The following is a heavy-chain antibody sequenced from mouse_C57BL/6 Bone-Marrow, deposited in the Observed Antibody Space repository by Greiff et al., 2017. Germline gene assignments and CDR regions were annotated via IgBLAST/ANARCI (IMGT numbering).Heavy chain of an antibody. CDR2: ISNGGGST. J-gene: IGHJ4*01. V-gene: IGHV5-12*01. CDR1: GFTFSDYY. D-gene: IGHD2-2*01. CDR3: ARHGWLVYYAMDY. Sequence: EVMLVESGGGLVQPGGSLKLSCAASGFTFSDYYMYWVRQTPEKRLEWVAYISNGGGSTYYPDTVKGRFTISRDNAKNTLYLQMSRLKSEDTAMYYCARHGWLVYYAMDYWGQGTSVTVSS.